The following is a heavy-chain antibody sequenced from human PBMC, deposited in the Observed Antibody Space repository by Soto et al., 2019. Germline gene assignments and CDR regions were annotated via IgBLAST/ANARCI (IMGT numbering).Heavy chain of an antibody. CDR2: ISYDGSNK. CDR3: ARPITMVRGVISPPYYYYYGMDV. D-gene: IGHD3-10*01. J-gene: IGHJ6*02. Sequence: QVQLVESGGGVVQPGRSLRLSCAASGFTFSSYAMHWVRQAPGKGLEWVAVISYDGSNKYYADSVKGRFTISRDNSKNTVYLQMNSLRAEDTAVYYCARPITMVRGVISPPYYYYYGMDVWGQGTTVTVSS. V-gene: IGHV3-30-3*01. CDR1: GFTFSSYA.